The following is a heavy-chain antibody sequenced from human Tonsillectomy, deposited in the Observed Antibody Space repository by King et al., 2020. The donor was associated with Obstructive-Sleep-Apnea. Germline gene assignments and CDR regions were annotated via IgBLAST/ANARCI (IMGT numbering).Heavy chain of an antibody. CDR3: ARIWADSSGPSDEYYFDY. CDR1: GFTFSSYA. V-gene: IGHV3-64*01. Sequence: VQLVESGGGLVQPGGSLRLSCAASGFTFSSYAMHLVRQAPGKGLEYVSAISSNGGSTYYANSVKGRFTISRDNSKNTLYLQMGSLGAEDMSVYYGARIWADSSGPSDEYYFDYWGQGTLVTVSS. CDR2: ISSNGGST. D-gene: IGHD3-22*01. J-gene: IGHJ4*02.